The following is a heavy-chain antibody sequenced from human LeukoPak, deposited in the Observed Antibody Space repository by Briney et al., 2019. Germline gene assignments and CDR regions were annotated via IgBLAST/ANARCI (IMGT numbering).Heavy chain of an antibody. CDR3: ASRRNMGGPWNWFDS. CDR2: IYDSGST. D-gene: IGHD2/OR15-2a*01. V-gene: IGHV4-39*01. Sequence: SETLSLTCTVSGSSISSSGYYWDWIRQPPGKGLEWIGSIYDSGSTYYNPSLKSRVTISVDTSKNQFSLKLNSVTAADTAVYYCASRRNMGGPWNWFDSWGQGTLVTVSS. J-gene: IGHJ5*01. CDR1: GSSISSSGYY.